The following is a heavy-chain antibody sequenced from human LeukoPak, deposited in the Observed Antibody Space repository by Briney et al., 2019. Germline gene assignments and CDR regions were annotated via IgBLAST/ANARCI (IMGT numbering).Heavy chain of an antibody. D-gene: IGHD5-24*01. CDR1: GFTFSSFS. V-gene: IGHV3-23*01. J-gene: IGHJ4*02. Sequence: PGGSLRLSCAASGFTFSSFSMNWVRQAPGKGLEWVSAISGSGGSTYYADSVKGRFTISRDNSKNTLYLQMNSLRAEDTAVYYCAKDGYNYDFDYWGQGTLVTVSS. CDR2: ISGSGGST. CDR3: AKDGYNYDFDY.